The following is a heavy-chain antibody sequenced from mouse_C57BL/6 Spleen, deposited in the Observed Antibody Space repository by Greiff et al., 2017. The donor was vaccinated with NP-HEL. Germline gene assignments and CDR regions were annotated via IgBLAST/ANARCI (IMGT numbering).Heavy chain of an antibody. D-gene: IGHD2-4*01. CDR3: ARAGYDYNYYAMDY. CDR1: GYTFTDYY. J-gene: IGHJ4*01. CDR2: INPNNGGT. Sequence: EVQLQQSGPELVKPGASVKISCKASGYTFTDYYMNWVKQSHGKSLEWIGDINPNNGGTSYNQKFKGKATLTVDKSSSTAYMELRSLTSEDSAVYYCARAGYDYNYYAMDYWGQRTSVTVSS. V-gene: IGHV1-26*01.